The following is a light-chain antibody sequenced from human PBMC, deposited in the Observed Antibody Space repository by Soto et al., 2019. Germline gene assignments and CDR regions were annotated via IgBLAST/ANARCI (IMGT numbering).Light chain of an antibody. V-gene: IGKV3-11*01. Sequence: ETVLTQSPATLSLSPGERATLSCRASQSVSIYLAWYQQRPGQAPRLLIYDASNRATGIPARFSGSGSGTDFTLTICSLEPEDFAVYYCQQRMNWPPLTFGGGTKVEIK. CDR3: QQRMNWPPLT. CDR2: DAS. CDR1: QSVSIY. J-gene: IGKJ4*01.